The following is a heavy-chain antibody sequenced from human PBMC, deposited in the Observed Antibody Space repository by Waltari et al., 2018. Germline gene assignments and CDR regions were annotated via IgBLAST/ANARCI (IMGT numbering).Heavy chain of an antibody. CDR3: AKDLGPDGYNSHSDY. J-gene: IGHJ4*02. CDR1: VFTFEDYA. Sequence: EVQLVESGGGVVQPGGSLRLSCAASVFTFEDYAMPWVRQAPGKGLEWVSLISGDGGSTYYADSVKGRFTISRDNSKNSLYLQMNSLRTEDTALYYCAKDLGPDGYNSHSDYWGQGTLVTVSS. D-gene: IGHD5-12*01. CDR2: ISGDGGST. V-gene: IGHV3-43*02.